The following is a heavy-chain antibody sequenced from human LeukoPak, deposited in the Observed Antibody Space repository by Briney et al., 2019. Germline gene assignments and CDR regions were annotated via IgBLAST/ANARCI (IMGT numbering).Heavy chain of an antibody. J-gene: IGHJ4*02. D-gene: IGHD2-21*01. V-gene: IGHV4-31*03. CDR1: GGSISSGGYY. Sequence: SETLSLTCTVSGGSISSGGYYWRWIRQHPGKGLEWIGYIYYSGSTYYNPSLKSRVTISVDTSKNQFSLKLSSVTAADTAVYYCAREAYAGVFDYWGQGTLVTVSS. CDR3: AREAYAGVFDY. CDR2: IYYSGST.